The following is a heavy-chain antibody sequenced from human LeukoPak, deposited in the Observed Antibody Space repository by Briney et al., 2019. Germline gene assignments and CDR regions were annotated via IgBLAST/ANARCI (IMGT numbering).Heavy chain of an antibody. CDR3: AREGSMYYDSSGYSLDY. V-gene: IGHV4-39*07. Sequence: PSETLSLTCTVSGGSISSSSYYWGWIRQPPGKGLEWIGSIYYSGSTYYNPSLKSRVTISVDTSKNQFSLKLSSVTAADTAVYYCAREGSMYYDSSGYSLDYWGQGTLVTVSS. D-gene: IGHD3-22*01. J-gene: IGHJ4*02. CDR1: GGSISSSSYY. CDR2: IYYSGST.